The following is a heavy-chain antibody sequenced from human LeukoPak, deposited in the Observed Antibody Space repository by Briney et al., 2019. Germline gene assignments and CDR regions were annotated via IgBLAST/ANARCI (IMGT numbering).Heavy chain of an antibody. CDR2: INPSGGST. Sequence: ASVKVSCKASGYTFTSYYMHWVRQAPGQGLEWMGIINPSGGSTSYAQKFQGRVTMTRDTSTSTVYMELSSLRSEDTAVYYCARGLGVITSHYYYYYMDVWGKGTTVTISS. CDR1: GYTFTSYY. CDR3: ARGLGVITSHYYYYYMDV. V-gene: IGHV1-46*01. D-gene: IGHD3-22*01. J-gene: IGHJ6*03.